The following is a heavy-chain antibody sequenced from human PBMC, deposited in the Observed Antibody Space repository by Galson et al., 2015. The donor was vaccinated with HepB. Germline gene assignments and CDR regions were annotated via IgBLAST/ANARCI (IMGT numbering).Heavy chain of an antibody. J-gene: IGHJ4*02. D-gene: IGHD5-18*01. V-gene: IGHV1-46*04. CDR3: ARESIQLWPKYYFDY. CDR1: GYTFTSYY. Sequence: SVKVSCKASGYTFTSYYMHWVRQAPGQGLEWMGIINPSGGSTSYAQKLQGRVTMTRDTSTSTVYMELSSLRSEDTAVYYCARESIQLWPKYYFDYWGQGTLVTVSS. CDR2: INPSGGST.